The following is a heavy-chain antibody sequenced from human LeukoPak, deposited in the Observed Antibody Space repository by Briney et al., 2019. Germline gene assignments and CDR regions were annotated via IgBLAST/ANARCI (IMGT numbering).Heavy chain of an antibody. D-gene: IGHD2-2*01. CDR1: GFTFSGSA. V-gene: IGHV3-73*01. Sequence: GSLRLSCAASGFTFSGSAMHWVRQASGKGLEWVGRIRSKANSYATAYAASVKGRFTISRDDSKNTAYLQMNSLKTEDTAVYYCTRGLYCSSTSCLGYWGQGTLVTVSS. J-gene: IGHJ4*02. CDR2: IRSKANSYAT. CDR3: TRGLYCSSTSCLGY.